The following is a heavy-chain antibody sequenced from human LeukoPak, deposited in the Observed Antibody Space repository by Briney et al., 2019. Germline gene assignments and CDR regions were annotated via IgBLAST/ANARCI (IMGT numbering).Heavy chain of an antibody. CDR3: AAQRGASLHDFWSTRLFDP. J-gene: IGHJ5*02. D-gene: IGHD3-3*01. Sequence: ASVKVSCKASGFTFPNSAMQWVRQARGQRLEWIGWIVLGAGNTVYSHKFHDRVTITRDISTNTAYMELSSLKSEDTAVYYCAAQRGASLHDFWSTRLFDPWGQGTLGTVSS. CDR1: GFTFPNSA. V-gene: IGHV1-58*02. CDR2: IVLGAGNT.